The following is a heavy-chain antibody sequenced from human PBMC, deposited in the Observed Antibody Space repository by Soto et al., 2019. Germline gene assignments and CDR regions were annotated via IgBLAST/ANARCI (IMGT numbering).Heavy chain of an antibody. J-gene: IGHJ3*01. Sequence: QLVQSGAEVKKPGASMKVSCQASGYSFDSFGISWVRQAPGQGLEWMGRVNAHNHITKYAQKFQDRVTITRDTSTSTDYREVRSLRSDDTAAYDCARDLRVGANSDACDVWGQGTMVTVSS. CDR2: VNAHNHIT. CDR3: ARDLRVGANSDACDV. CDR1: GYSFDSFG. V-gene: IGHV1-18*01. D-gene: IGHD3-3*01.